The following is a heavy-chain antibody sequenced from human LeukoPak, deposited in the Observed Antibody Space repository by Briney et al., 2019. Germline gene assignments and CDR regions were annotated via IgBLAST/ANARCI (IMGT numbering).Heavy chain of an antibody. J-gene: IGHJ4*02. CDR3: AKSLRGYYDSLDY. CDR2: ISGIGGST. CDR1: GFTFSSYA. Sequence: GGSLRLSCAASGFTFSSYAMSWVRQAPGKGLEWVSGISGIGGSTYYADSVKGRFTFSRDNPRNTLYLQMNSLRAEDTAVYYCAKSLRGYYDSLDYWGQGTLVTVSS. D-gene: IGHD3-22*01. V-gene: IGHV3-23*01.